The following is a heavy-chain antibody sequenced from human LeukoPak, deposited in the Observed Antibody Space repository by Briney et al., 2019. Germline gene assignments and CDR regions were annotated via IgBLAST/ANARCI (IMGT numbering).Heavy chain of an antibody. D-gene: IGHD3-10*01. V-gene: IGHV3-74*01. CDR3: ARAKSYYYGSGSHDY. J-gene: IGHJ4*02. Sequence: GGSLRLSCAASGFTFSSYWMHWLRQAPGKGLVWVSRINSDGSSTSYADSVKGRSTISRDNAKNTLYLQMNSLRAEDTAVYYCARAKSYYYGSGSHDYWGQGTLVTVSS. CDR1: GFTFSSYW. CDR2: INSDGSST.